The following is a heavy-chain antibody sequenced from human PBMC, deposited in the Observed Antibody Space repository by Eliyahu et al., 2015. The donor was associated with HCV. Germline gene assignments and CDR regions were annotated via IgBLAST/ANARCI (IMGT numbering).Heavy chain of an antibody. V-gene: IGHV1-8*01. CDR2: MNPKSGDT. D-gene: IGHD3-16*02. CDR1: GYTXIVYD. CDR3: AKRLYLREFALDP. Sequence: QVQLVQSGPEVKKPGASVKVSCRXSGYTXIVYDXNWVRQAPGQGLEWLGWMNPKSGDTGYAPKFQGRVNMTRDTSTSTAFLEVSGLRLDDTAVYYCAKRLYLREFALDPWGQGTQVTVTS. J-gene: IGHJ5*02.